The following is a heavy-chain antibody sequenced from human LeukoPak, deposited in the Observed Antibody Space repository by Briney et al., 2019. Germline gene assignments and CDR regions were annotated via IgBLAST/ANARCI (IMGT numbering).Heavy chain of an antibody. V-gene: IGHV3-23*01. Sequence: GGSLRLSCAASGLTFSSYAMSWVRQAPGEGLEWASAISGSGGSTYYADSVKGRFTISRDNSKNTLYLQMNSLRAEDTAVYYCAKDLALDYGDYVFMGIPANWFDPWGQGTLVTVSS. CDR3: AKDLALDYGDYVFMGIPANWFDP. J-gene: IGHJ5*02. CDR2: ISGSGGST. D-gene: IGHD4-17*01. CDR1: GLTFSSYA.